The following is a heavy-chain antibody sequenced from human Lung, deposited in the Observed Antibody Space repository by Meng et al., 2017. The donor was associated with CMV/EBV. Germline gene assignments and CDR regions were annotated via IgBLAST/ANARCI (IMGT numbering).Heavy chain of an antibody. CDR3: ARDPIGGSYRGSHFDY. D-gene: IGHD1-26*01. CDR1: GFTFSNYA. Sequence: GGSLRLXCAASGFTFSNYAMHWVRQAPGKGLKWVTLISYDGSDKYYTDSVKGRFAISRDNPKNTLYLQMNTVRADDTAIYYCARDPIGGSYRGSHFDYWGQGTXVTVSS. V-gene: IGHV3-30*09. CDR2: ISYDGSDK. J-gene: IGHJ4*02.